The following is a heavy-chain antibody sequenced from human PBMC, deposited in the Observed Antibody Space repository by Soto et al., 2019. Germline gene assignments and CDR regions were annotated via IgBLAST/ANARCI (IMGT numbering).Heavy chain of an antibody. CDR2: IRGSGGST. CDR1: GFTFSSYA. CDR3: AKVHVGATFFYYYGMDV. J-gene: IGHJ6*02. D-gene: IGHD1-26*01. V-gene: IGHV3-23*01. Sequence: EVQLLESGGGLVQPGGSLRLSCAASGFTFSSYAMSWVRQAPGKGLEWVSAIRGSGGSTYYADSVKGRFTISRDNSKNTLYLQMNSLRAEDTAVYYCAKVHVGATFFYYYGMDVWGQGTTVTVSS.